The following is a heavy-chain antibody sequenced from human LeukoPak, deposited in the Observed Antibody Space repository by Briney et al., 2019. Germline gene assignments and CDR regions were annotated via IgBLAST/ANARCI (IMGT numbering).Heavy chain of an antibody. CDR3: ARTSPGWTFDY. D-gene: IGHD6-19*01. J-gene: IGHJ4*02. CDR2: INPSGGST. V-gene: IGHV1-46*01. Sequence: ASVKVSCKASGYTFTSYYMHWVRQAPGQGLEWMGIINPSGGSTSYAQKSQGRVTMTRDTSTSTVYMELSSLRSEDTAVYYCARTSPGWTFDYWGQGTLVTVSS. CDR1: GYTFTSYY.